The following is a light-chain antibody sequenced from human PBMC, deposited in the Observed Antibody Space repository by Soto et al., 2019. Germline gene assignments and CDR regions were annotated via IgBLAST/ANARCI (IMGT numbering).Light chain of an antibody. CDR2: TAS. Sequence: DIQMTQSPSSLSAYVGDRVTITCRASQRINIYLNWYQHKPGKAPKLLIYTASSLQSGVPSRFSGSGSGTDFTLSISTLQHEAFATYYCQQSHSIPHTFGQGTKLEI. J-gene: IGKJ2*01. CDR1: QRINIY. V-gene: IGKV1-39*01. CDR3: QQSHSIPHT.